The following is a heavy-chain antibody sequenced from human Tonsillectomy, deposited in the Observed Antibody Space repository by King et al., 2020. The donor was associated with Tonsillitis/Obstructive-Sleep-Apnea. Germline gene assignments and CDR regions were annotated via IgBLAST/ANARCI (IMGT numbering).Heavy chain of an antibody. CDR1: GGVISTSTHY. CDR3: TRLDDSGVYYFDC. Sequence: QLQESVPGLVKPSETLSLTCNVSGGVISTSTHYWGWIRQPPGKGLEWIGSIYYSGSVHYAPSLKSRVTISVDTSTNQFSLKLNSVTAADTAVYYCTRLDDSGVYYFDCWGQGTLVTVSS. V-gene: IGHV4-39*01. J-gene: IGHJ4*02. D-gene: IGHD3-22*01. CDR2: IYYSGSV.